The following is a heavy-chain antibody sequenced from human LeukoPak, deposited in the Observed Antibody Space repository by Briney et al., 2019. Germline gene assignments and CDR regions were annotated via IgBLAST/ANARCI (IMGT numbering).Heavy chain of an antibody. CDR1: GGSISSGSYY. D-gene: IGHD5-12*01. V-gene: IGHV4-61*02. J-gene: IGHJ6*03. CDR2: IYTSGSS. Sequence: PSQTLSLTCTVSGGSISSGSYYWTWIRQPAGKGLEWIGRIYTSGSSNYNPSLNSRVTMSVDTSKNQFSLKLSSVTAADTAVYYCARVAYGGGYDSLYYMDVWGKGTTVTISS. CDR3: ARVAYGGGYDSLYYMDV.